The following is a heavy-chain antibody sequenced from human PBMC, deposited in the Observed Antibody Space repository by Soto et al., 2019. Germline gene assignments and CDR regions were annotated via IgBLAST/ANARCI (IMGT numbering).Heavy chain of an antibody. V-gene: IGHV3-33*01. CDR2: IWSDGGSE. CDR3: ARDPPRDPFPPEPAFDY. CDR1: GFSFSPYG. Sequence: QVHLVESGGGVVQPGTSLRLSCAASGFSFSPYGMHWVRQAPGKGLEWVAGIWSDGGSEKYADSVKGRFTISRDNSRNTLFLQMNGLRAEDPAVYYCARDPPRDPFPPEPAFDYWGQGTLVTVSS. J-gene: IGHJ4*02.